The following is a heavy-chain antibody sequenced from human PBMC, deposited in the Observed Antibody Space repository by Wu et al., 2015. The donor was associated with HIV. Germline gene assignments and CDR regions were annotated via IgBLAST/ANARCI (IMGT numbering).Heavy chain of an antibody. V-gene: IGHV3-21*01. D-gene: IGHD3-9*01. J-gene: IGHJ4*02. CDR2: CGGSEYI. CDR3: ARDLSGLDY. Sequence: CGGSEYIYYADSVKGRFTFSRDNAKNTLYLQLTSLRADDTAVYFCARDLSGLDYWGQGTLVSVSS.